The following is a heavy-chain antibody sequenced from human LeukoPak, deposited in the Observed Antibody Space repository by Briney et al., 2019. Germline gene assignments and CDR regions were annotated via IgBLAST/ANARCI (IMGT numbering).Heavy chain of an antibody. D-gene: IGHD2-21*02. CDR1: GFTFSSYA. J-gene: IGHJ6*02. V-gene: IGHV3-33*08. CDR3: AREEAVYCGGDCYSGYYYYGMDV. CDR2: IWYDGSNK. Sequence: PGGSLRLSCAASGFTFSSYAMSWVRQAPGKGLEWVAVIWYDGSNKYYADSVKGRFTISRDNSKNTLYLQMNSLRAEDTAVYYCAREEAVYCGGDCYSGYYYYGMDVWGQGTTVTVSS.